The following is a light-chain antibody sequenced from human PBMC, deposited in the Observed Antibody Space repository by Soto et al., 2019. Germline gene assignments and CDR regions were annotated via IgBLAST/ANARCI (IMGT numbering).Light chain of an antibody. V-gene: IGKV1-12*01. CDR1: QGISSW. CDR3: DHGIPSET. CDR2: AAS. J-gene: IGKJ1*01. Sequence: SVSASVGDRVTITCRASQGISSWLAWYQQKPGKAPKLLIYAASSLQSGVPSRFSGSGSGTDFTLTISSLQRSDYATYFCDHGIPSETFADGANVDIK.